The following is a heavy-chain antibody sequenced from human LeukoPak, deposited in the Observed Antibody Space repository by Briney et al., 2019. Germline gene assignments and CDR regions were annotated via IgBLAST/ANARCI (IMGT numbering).Heavy chain of an antibody. J-gene: IGHJ3*02. CDR1: GYTFTSYG. CDR2: ISAYNGNT. V-gene: IGHV1-18*01. Sequence: GASVKVSCKASGYTFTSYGISWVRQAPGQGLEWMGWISAYNGNTNYAQKLQGRVTMTTDTSTSTAYMELRSLRSDDTAVYYCARDQGRVGATERAFDIWGQGIMVTVSS. D-gene: IGHD1-26*01. CDR3: ARDQGRVGATERAFDI.